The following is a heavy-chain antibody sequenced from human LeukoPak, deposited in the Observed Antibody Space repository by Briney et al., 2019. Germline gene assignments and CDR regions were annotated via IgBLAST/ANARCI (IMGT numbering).Heavy chain of an antibody. D-gene: IGHD6-6*01. CDR3: ARISAGRYGMDV. V-gene: IGHV4-31*03. Sequence: SQTLSLTCTVSGGSVTSGGYYWSWIRQHPGKGLEWIGYVYYTGSTYYNPSLKSRVTISPDTSKNQFSLKVSSVTAADTAVYYCARISAGRYGMDVWGQGTTVAVSS. J-gene: IGHJ6*02. CDR1: GGSVTSGGYY. CDR2: VYYTGST.